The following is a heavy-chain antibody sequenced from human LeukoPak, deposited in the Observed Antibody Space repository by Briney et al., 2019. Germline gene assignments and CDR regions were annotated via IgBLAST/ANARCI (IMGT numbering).Heavy chain of an antibody. J-gene: IGHJ6*03. CDR2: IHSGGST. V-gene: IGHV3-53*01. CDR1: GFTVSSNY. Sequence: GGSLRLSCAASGFTVSSNYMSWVRQAPGKGLEWVSAIHSGGSTYYADSVKGRFTISRDNSKNTLYLQMNNLRAEDTAVYYCARDRRERGFREFHYYYYYMDVWGKGTTVTVSS. CDR3: ARDRRERGFREFHYYYYYMDV. D-gene: IGHD3-10*01.